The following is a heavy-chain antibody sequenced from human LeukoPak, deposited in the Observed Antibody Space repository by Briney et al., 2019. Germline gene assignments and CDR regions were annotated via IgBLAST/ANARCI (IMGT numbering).Heavy chain of an antibody. CDR1: GFTFSSYS. D-gene: IGHD3-16*01. Sequence: GGSLRLSCVASGFTFSSYSMNWVRQAPGKGLEWVSYISSSSTTIYYADSVKGRFTISRDNSKNSLYLQMNSLRAEDMAVYYCARDKGSSVSYWGQGTLVTVSS. V-gene: IGHV3-48*04. CDR3: ARDKGSSVSY. J-gene: IGHJ4*02. CDR2: ISSSSTTI.